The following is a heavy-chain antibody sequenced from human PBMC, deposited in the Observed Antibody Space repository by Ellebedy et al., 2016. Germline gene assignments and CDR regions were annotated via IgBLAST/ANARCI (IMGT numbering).Heavy chain of an antibody. CDR2: IKQDGSEK. CDR1: GFTFSSYW. J-gene: IGHJ6*02. V-gene: IGHV3-7*01. Sequence: GESLKISXAASGFTFSSYWMSWVRQAPGKGLEWVANIKQDGSEKYYVDSVTGRFTISRDNAKNSLYLQMNSLGAEDTAVYYCAREGFSSSWFAMDVWGQGTTVTVSS. D-gene: IGHD6-13*01. CDR3: AREGFSSSWFAMDV.